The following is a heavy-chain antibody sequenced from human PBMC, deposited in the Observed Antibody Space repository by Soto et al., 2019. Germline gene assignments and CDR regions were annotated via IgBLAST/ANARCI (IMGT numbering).Heavy chain of an antibody. CDR1: GNTFTNYD. CDR2: MNPNSGDT. J-gene: IGHJ5*02. CDR3: ARGVKYGAYSRWFDP. Sequence: QVQLVQSGAEVKKPGASVKVSCKASGNTFTNYDINWVRQATGQGLEYLGWMNPNSGDTAYVQKFQGRVTMTWDTSKTTAYMDLRSLRSEDTAVYFCARGVKYGAYSRWFDPWGQGTLVTVSS. V-gene: IGHV1-8*01. D-gene: IGHD4-17*01.